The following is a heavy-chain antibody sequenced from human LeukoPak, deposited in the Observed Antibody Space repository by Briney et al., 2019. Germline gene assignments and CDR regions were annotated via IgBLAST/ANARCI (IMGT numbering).Heavy chain of an antibody. J-gene: IGHJ5*02. V-gene: IGHV4-59*01. CDR2: IYYSGST. Sequence: SETLSLTCTVSGGSISSYYWSWIRQPPGKGLEWIGYIYYSGSTNYNPSLKSRVTISVDTSKNQFSLKLSSVTAADTAVYYCARVEYSSSWYGGGWFDPWGQGTLVTVSS. CDR3: ARVEYSSSWYGGGWFDP. CDR1: GGSISSYY. D-gene: IGHD6-13*01.